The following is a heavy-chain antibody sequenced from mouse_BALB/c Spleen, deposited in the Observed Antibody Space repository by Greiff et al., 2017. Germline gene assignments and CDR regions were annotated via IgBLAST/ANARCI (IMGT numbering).Heavy chain of an antibody. CDR2: ISYSGST. D-gene: IGHD1-1*02. V-gene: IGHV3-2*02. J-gene: IGHJ2*01. Sequence: VQLKESGPGLVKPSQSLSLTCTVTGYSITSDYAWNWIRQFPGNKLEWMGYISYSGSTSYNPSLKSRISITRDTSKNQFFLQLNSVTTEDTATYYCARGDGDFDYWGQGTTLTVSS. CDR3: ARGDGDFDY. CDR1: GYSITSDYA.